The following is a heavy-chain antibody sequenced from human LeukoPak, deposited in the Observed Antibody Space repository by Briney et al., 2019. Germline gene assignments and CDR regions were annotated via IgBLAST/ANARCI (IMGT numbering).Heavy chain of an antibody. CDR1: GFIFNDFD. CDR3: AKDGNFIAARYYFDF. J-gene: IGHJ4*02. V-gene: IGHV3-13*01. CDR2: IGIGGDT. Sequence: GGSLRLSCTAAGFIFNDFDFHWVRQGPGKGLDWASAIGIGGDTHYSGSVKGRFTISRDNSKNTLFLQMNSLRLDDTAVYYCAKDGNFIAARYYFDFRGQGTLVTVSS. D-gene: IGHD5-12*01.